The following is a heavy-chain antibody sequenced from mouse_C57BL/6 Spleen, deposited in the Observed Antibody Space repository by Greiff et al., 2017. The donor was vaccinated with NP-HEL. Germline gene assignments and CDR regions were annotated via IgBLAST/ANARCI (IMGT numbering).Heavy chain of an antibody. J-gene: IGHJ4*01. Sequence: QVQLQQSGPELVKPGASVKISCKASGYAFSSSWMNWVKQRPGKGLEWIGRIYPGDGDTNYNGKFKGKATLTADKASSTAYMQLSSLTSEDSAVYFCGKEGYYSNYEYYAMDYWGQGTSVTVSS. V-gene: IGHV1-82*01. CDR3: GKEGYYSNYEYYAMDY. CDR2: IYPGDGDT. CDR1: GYAFSSSW. D-gene: IGHD2-5*01.